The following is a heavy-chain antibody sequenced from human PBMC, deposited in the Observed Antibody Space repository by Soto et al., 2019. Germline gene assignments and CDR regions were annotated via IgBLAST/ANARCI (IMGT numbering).Heavy chain of an antibody. Sequence: GGSLRLSCAASGFTFSSDNMNWFRQGPGKGLEWVASTDPSSTYIYYADSVKGRFTISRDNAKKSLYLQMNSLRAKDTAVYYCARERGSSYGLFDYWGQGTLVTVSS. D-gene: IGHD5-18*01. CDR2: TDPSSTYI. V-gene: IGHV3-21*01. CDR1: GFTFSSDN. J-gene: IGHJ4*02. CDR3: ARERGSSYGLFDY.